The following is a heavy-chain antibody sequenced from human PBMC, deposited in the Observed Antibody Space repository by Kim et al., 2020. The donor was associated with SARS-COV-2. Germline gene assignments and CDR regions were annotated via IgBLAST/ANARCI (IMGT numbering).Heavy chain of an antibody. CDR3: ARDLGMGCCGESNAAF. Sequence: SETLSLTCTVSGGSVSGGNYYWSWIRQPPGKGPEWLGFMYDSGKTLYNPSLKSRLSISVDTSKNQFSLKLQSVSAADTAMYFCARDLGMGCCGESNAAF. CDR1: GGSVSGGNYY. D-gene: IGHD7-27*01. CDR2: MYDSGKT. V-gene: IGHV4-30-4*01. J-gene: IGHJ3*01.